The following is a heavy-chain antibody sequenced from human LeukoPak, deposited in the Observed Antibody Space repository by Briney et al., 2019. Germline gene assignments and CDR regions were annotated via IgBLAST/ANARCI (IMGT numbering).Heavy chain of an antibody. CDR1: GLTFSDYY. J-gene: IGHJ5*02. V-gene: IGHV3-11*01. D-gene: IGHD3-3*01. CDR3: ARAGERFSDFGVVMDNWFDP. Sequence: GGSLRLSCAASGLTFSDYYMSWVRQAPGKGLEWVSYMSNSGTTIHYADSVKGRFTISRDSAKNSLYLQMNSLRVEDTAVYYCARAGERFSDFGVVMDNWFDPWGQGTLVTVSS. CDR2: MSNSGTTI.